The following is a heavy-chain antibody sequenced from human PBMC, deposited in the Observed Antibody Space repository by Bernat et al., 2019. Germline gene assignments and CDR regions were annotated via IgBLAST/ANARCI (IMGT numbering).Heavy chain of an antibody. Sequence: EVQLVESGGGLVQPGGSLRLSCAASGFTVSNNYVSWVRQAPGKGLEWVSVIYSGADTYYADSVKGRFTISRDDSKNTLYLQMNSLKTEDTAVYYCTADRTTVTTLVYWGQGTLVTVSS. CDR3: TADRTTVTTLVY. J-gene: IGHJ4*02. CDR2: IYSGADT. D-gene: IGHD4-17*01. CDR1: GFTVSNNY. V-gene: IGHV3-66*01.